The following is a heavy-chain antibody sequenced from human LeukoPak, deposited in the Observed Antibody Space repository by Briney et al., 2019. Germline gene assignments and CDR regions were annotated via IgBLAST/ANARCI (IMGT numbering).Heavy chain of an antibody. CDR1: GFTFSSYG. D-gene: IGHD3-16*01. V-gene: IGHV3-33*01. CDR2: IWYDGSNI. J-gene: IGHJ4*02. Sequence: PGGSLRLSCAASGFTFSSYGMHWVRQAPGKGLEWLAVIWYDGSNIYYADPVKGRFAISRDNSKNTLYLQINSLRAEDTAVYYCARETGSVSGSWAYFDSWGQGTLVTVSS. CDR3: ARETGSVSGSWAYFDS.